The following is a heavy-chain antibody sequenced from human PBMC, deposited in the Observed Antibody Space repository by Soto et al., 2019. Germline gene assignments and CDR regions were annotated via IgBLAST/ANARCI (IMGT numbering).Heavy chain of an antibody. V-gene: IGHV2-5*02. D-gene: IGHD1-26*01. CDR2: LYWDDDK. Sequence: QITLKESGPTLVKPTQTLTLTCTFSGFSLSTSGLGVGWIRQPPGKALEWLALLYWDDDKRYSPSLKSRRTITKDTSQNQVVLTMTNLDPVDTATYYWAHRRSRLVGSTIGDAFDSWGQGTMVTVSS. CDR1: GFSLSTSGLG. CDR3: AHRRSRLVGSTIGDAFDS. J-gene: IGHJ3*02.